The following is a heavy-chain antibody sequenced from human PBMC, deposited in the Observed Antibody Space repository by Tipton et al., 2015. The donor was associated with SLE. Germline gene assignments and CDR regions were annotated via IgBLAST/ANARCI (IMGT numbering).Heavy chain of an antibody. CDR1: GGSISSYY. Sequence: TLSLTCTVSGGSISSYYWGWIRQPPGKGLEWIGSIYYSGSTYYNPSLKSRVTISVDTSKNQFSLKLSSVTAADTAVYYCARHGMGQYYYGSGSYGIFDYWGQGTLVTVSS. J-gene: IGHJ4*02. V-gene: IGHV4-39*07. CDR2: IYYSGST. CDR3: ARHGMGQYYYGSGSYGIFDY. D-gene: IGHD3-10*01.